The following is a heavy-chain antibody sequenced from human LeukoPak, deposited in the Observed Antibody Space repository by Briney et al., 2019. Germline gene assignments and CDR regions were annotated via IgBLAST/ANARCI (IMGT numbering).Heavy chain of an antibody. CDR3: ARGIDYRAFDI. CDR2: IYHSGST. J-gene: IGHJ3*02. CDR1: GGSVSSGNYY. D-gene: IGHD4/OR15-4a*01. Sequence: PSETLSLTCTVSGGSVSSGNYYWSWIRQPPGKGLEWIGYIYHSGSTYYNPSLKSRVTISVDRSKNQFSLKLSSVTAADTAVYYCARGIDYRAFDIWGQGTMVTGSS. V-gene: IGHV4-30-2*01.